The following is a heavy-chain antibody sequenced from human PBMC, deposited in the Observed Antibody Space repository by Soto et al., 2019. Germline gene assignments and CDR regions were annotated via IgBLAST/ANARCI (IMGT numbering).Heavy chain of an antibody. CDR1: NAYIGSPKW. Sequence: SETLSLTCTTTNAYIGSPKWWTAFGQTTGKGLEWIGEIYHSGSINHNPSLKSRVTMSVDKSNNQFSLKMTSVTAADTAVYYCASKFGELLADAFDIWGQGTVVT. J-gene: IGHJ3*02. CDR2: IYHSGSI. V-gene: IGHV4-4*02. D-gene: IGHD3-10*01. CDR3: ASKFGELLADAFDI.